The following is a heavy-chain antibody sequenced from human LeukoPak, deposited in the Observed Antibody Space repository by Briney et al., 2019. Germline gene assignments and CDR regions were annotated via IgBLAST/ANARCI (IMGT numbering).Heavy chain of an antibody. J-gene: IGHJ3*02. CDR3: AKVRWYQLLPLIHDAFDI. CDR1: GFTFSSYA. V-gene: IGHV3-23*01. CDR2: ISGSGGST. Sequence: PGGSLRLSCAASGFTFSSYAMSWVRQAPGKGLEWVSAISGSGGSTYYADSVKGRFTISRDNSKNTLYLQMNSLRAEDTAVYYCAKVRWYQLLPLIHDAFDIWGQGTMVTFSS. D-gene: IGHD2-2*01.